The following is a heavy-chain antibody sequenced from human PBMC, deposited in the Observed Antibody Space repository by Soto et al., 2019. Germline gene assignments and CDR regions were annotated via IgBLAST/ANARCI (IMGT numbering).Heavy chain of an antibody. CDR2: ISYDGSNK. CDR3: AIDMAAFGPQQLVDY. CDR1: GFTFSSYA. J-gene: IGHJ4*02. D-gene: IGHD6-13*01. Sequence: GGSLRLSCAASGFTFSSYAMHWVRQAPGKGLEWVAVISYDGSNKYYADSVKGRFTISRDNSKNTLYLQMNSLRAEDTAVYYCAIDMAAFGPQQLVDYWGQGTLVTVSS. V-gene: IGHV3-30*04.